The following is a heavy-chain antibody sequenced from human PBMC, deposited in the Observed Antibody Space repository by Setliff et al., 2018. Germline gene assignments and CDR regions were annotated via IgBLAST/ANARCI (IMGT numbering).Heavy chain of an antibody. V-gene: IGHV1-3*01. J-gene: IGHJ6*02. CDR3: ARDPASSGYDTYYYYYYGMDV. CDR1: GYTFTSYA. Sequence: GASVKVSCKASGYTFTSYALHWVRQAPGQRLEWMGWINAGNGNTKYSQKFQGRVTITRDTSASTAYMELRSLRSEDTAVYYCARDPASSGYDTYYYYYYGMDVWGQGTTVTVSS. D-gene: IGHD5-12*01. CDR2: INAGNGNT.